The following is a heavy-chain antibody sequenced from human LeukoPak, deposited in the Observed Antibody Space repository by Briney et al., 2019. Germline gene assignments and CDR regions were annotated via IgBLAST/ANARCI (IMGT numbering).Heavy chain of an antibody. J-gene: IGHJ3*02. CDR3: ARTYDSRTKIAFDI. Sequence: PPETLSLTCTVSGGSISSYYWSWIRQPPGKGLEWIGYIYYSGSTNYNPSLKSRVTISVDTSKNQFSLKLSSVTAADTAVYYCARTYDSRTKIAFDIWGQGTMVTVSS. CDR1: GGSISSYY. D-gene: IGHD3-22*01. CDR2: IYYSGST. V-gene: IGHV4-59*08.